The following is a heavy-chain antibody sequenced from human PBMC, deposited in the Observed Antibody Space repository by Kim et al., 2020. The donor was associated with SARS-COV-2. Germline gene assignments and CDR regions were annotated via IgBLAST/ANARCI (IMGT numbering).Heavy chain of an antibody. J-gene: IGHJ3*01. D-gene: IGHD1-1*01. Sequence: GGSLRLSCAASGFTFSGSAMRWVRQASGKGLEWVGRIISKADSYATAYAASGRVRFTISRDDSKSTAYLQMNSLKTADTAVYYCAIVPGRTLSFWDA. CDR1: GFTFSGSA. CDR2: IISKADSYAT. CDR3: AIVPGRTLSFWDA. V-gene: IGHV3-73*01.